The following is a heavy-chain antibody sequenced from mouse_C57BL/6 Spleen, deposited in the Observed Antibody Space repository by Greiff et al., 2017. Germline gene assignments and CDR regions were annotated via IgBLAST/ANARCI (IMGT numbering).Heavy chain of an antibody. V-gene: IGHV1-61*01. Sequence: QVQLQQPGAELVRPGSSVKLSCKASGYTFTSYWMDWVKQRPGQGLEWIGNIYPSDSETHYNQKFKDKATLTVDKSSSTAYMQLSSLTSVDSAVYYCASRYDYAAMDYWGQGTSVTVSS. CDR3: ASRYDYAAMDY. J-gene: IGHJ4*01. D-gene: IGHD2-4*01. CDR1: GYTFTSYW. CDR2: IYPSDSET.